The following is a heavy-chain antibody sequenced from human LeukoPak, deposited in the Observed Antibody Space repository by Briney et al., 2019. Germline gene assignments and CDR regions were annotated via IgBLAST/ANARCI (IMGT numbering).Heavy chain of an antibody. CDR1: GFTFSSYG. V-gene: IGHV3-30*18. CDR3: AKGGIAAAAPDY. J-gene: IGHJ4*02. D-gene: IGHD6-13*01. Sequence: GRSLRLSCAASGFTFSSYGMHWVRQAPGKGLEWVAVISYDGSNKYYADSVKGRFTISRDNSKNTLYLQMNSLGAEDTAVYYCAKGGIAAAAPDYWGQGTLVTVSS. CDR2: ISYDGSNK.